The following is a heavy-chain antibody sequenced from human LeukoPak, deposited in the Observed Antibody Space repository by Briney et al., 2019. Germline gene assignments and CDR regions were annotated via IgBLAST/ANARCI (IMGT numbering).Heavy chain of an antibody. J-gene: IGHJ4*02. D-gene: IGHD5-24*01. Sequence: GGSLRLSCAASGFSFSVYWMNWVRQAPGKGLEWVSYISSSSSTIYYADSVKGRFTISRDNAKNSLYLQMNSLRAEDTAVYYCASHPRDDTWLQYHYFDYWGQGTLVTVSS. CDR3: ASHPRDDTWLQYHYFDY. CDR2: ISSSSSTI. V-gene: IGHV3-48*01. CDR1: GFSFSVYW.